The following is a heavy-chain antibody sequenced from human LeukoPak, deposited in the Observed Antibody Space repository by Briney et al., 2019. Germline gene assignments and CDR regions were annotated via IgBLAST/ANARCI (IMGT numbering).Heavy chain of an antibody. V-gene: IGHV4-34*01. CDR2: INHSGST. Sequence: SETLSLTCAVYGGSFSGYYLSWIRQPPGKGLEWIGEINHSGSTNYNPSLKSRVTISVDTSKNQFSLKLSSVTAADTAVYYCARAGGWYRYRGRFDYWGQGTLVTVSS. D-gene: IGHD6-19*01. CDR1: GGSFSGYY. J-gene: IGHJ4*02. CDR3: ARAGGWYRYRGRFDY.